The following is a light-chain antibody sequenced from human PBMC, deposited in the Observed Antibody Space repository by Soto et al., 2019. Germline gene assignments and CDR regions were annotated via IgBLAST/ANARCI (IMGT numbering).Light chain of an antibody. J-gene: IGKJ2*01. CDR3: QQYYDWPEYT. V-gene: IGKV3-15*01. Sequence: ETVMTQSPATLSVSPGARATLSCRSSQSINTNLAWYQQKPGQAPRLLIYRASTRATGIPARFSGSGSGTEFTLTISSLQSEDFAIYYCQQYYDWPEYTFGQGTKLEIK. CDR1: QSINTN. CDR2: RAS.